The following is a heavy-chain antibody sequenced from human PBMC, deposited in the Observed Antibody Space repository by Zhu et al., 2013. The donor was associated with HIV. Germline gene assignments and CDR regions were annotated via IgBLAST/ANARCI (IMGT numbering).Heavy chain of an antibody. V-gene: IGHV4-34*01. D-gene: IGHD2-15*01. J-gene: IGHJ5*02. Sequence: QVQLQQWGAGLLKPSETLSLTCAVYGGSFSGYYWSWIRQPPGKGLEWIGEINHSGSTNYNPSLKSRVTISVDTSKNQFSLKLSSVTAADTAVYYCARGPARRVGPQRFDPWGQGTLVTVSS. CDR1: GGSFSGYY. CDR3: ARGPARRVGPQRFDP. CDR2: INHSGST.